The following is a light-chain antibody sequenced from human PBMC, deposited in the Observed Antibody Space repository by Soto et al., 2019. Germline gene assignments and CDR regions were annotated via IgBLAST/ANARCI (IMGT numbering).Light chain of an antibody. CDR3: QQRDDWVS. CDR2: GAS. Sequence: EIVLTQSPGTLSLSPGDRATLSCRASQSVSSSYLAWYQQKPGQAPRLLIYGASTRATGIPARFSGSGSGTDFTLTISSLEPEDFAVYYCQQRDDWVSFGGGTKVDIK. CDR1: QSVSSSY. V-gene: IGKV3D-20*02. J-gene: IGKJ4*01.